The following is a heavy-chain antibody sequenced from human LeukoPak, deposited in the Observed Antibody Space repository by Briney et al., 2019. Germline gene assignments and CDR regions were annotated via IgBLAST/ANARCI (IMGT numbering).Heavy chain of an antibody. D-gene: IGHD3-22*01. CDR2: ISYDGSNK. Sequence: RGSLRLSCAASGFTFSSYGMHWVRQAPGKGLEWVAVISYDGSNKYYADSVKGRFTISRDNSKNTLYLQMNSLRAEDTAVYYCAKDSDLYYYDSSGPLDYWGQGTLVTVSS. V-gene: IGHV3-30*18. CDR3: AKDSDLYYYDSSGPLDY. CDR1: GFTFSSYG. J-gene: IGHJ4*02.